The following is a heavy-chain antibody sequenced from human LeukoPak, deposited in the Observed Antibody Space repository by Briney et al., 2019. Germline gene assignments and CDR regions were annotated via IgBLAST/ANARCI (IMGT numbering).Heavy chain of an antibody. CDR1: GYTFTSYF. V-gene: IGHV1-46*01. CDR3: ARDRTHYYESSGYYSRWEY. J-gene: IGHJ4*02. D-gene: IGHD3-22*01. Sequence: ASVKVSCKASGYTFTSYFMYWVRQAPGQGLEWMGIINPSGGNTNYAQRFQGRVTMTRDTSTSTVYMELSSLRSEDTAMSYCARDRTHYYESSGYYSRWEYWGQGTLVTVSS. CDR2: INPSGGNT.